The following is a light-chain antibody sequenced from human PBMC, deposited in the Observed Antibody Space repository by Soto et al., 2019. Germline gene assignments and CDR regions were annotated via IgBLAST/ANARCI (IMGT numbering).Light chain of an antibody. Sequence: DIVMTQSPDSLAVSLGERATINCKSSQSVLYSSNNKNYLAWYQQKPGQPPKLLIYWASTRESGVPDRFSGSGSGKDFTLTISSLQAEDVAVYNCQQYYSTPPYTFGQGTKLEIK. J-gene: IGKJ2*01. CDR3: QQYYSTPPYT. V-gene: IGKV4-1*01. CDR2: WAS. CDR1: QSVLYSSNNKNY.